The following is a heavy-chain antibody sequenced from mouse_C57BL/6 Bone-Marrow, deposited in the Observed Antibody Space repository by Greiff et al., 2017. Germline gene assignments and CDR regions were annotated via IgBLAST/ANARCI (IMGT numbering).Heavy chain of an antibody. CDR1: GYTFTDHT. Sequence: VQLQESDAELVKPGASVKISCKVSGYTFTDHTIHRMKQRPEQGLEWIGYIYPRDGSTKYNEKFKGKATLTADKSSSTAYMQLNSLTSEDSAVYFCARHLIYYDYDGGFAYWGQGTLVTVSA. D-gene: IGHD2-4*01. V-gene: IGHV1-78*01. J-gene: IGHJ3*01. CDR2: IYPRDGST. CDR3: ARHLIYYDYDGGFAY.